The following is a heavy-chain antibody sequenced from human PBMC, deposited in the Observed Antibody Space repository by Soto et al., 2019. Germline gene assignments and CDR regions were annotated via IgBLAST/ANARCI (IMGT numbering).Heavy chain of an antibody. V-gene: IGHV1-8*01. J-gene: IGHJ6*02. Sequence: ASVKVSCKASGYTFTSYDINWVRQATGQGLEWMGWMNPNSGNTGYAQKFQGRVAMTRNTSISTAYMELSSLRSEDTAVYYCARSFGVVTSYYYYYGMDVWGQGTTVTVSS. D-gene: IGHD3-3*01. CDR3: ARSFGVVTSYYYYYGMDV. CDR2: MNPNSGNT. CDR1: GYTFTSYD.